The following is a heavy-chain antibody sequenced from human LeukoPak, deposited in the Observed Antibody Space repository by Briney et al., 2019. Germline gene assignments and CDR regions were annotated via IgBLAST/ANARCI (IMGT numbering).Heavy chain of an antibody. CDR1: GGSISSGGYY. CDR2: IYYSGST. CDR3: ARDTPVKIAGTGKSVFNDAFDI. V-gene: IGHV4-31*03. J-gene: IGHJ3*02. Sequence: SETLSLTCTVSGGSISSGGYYWSWIRQHPGKGLEWIGYIYYSGSTYYNPSLKSRVTISVDTSKNQFSLKLSSVTAADTAVYYCARDTPVKIAGTGKSVFNDAFDIWGQGTMVTVSS. D-gene: IGHD6-13*01.